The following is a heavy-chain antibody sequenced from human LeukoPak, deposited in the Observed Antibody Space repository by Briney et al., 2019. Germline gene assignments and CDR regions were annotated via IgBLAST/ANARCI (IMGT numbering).Heavy chain of an antibody. D-gene: IGHD1-26*01. CDR2: ISGSGGST. CDR1: GFSFSSYA. J-gene: IGHJ4*02. Sequence: PGGSLRLSCAASGFSFSSYAMSSVRHAPGKGLEWVSTISGSGGSTYYADSVKGRFTISRDNYKNTLYLQMNSLRVEDTAVYYCTSTIAVGATVVAYWGQGTLVTVSS. V-gene: IGHV3-23*01. CDR3: TSTIAVGATVVAY.